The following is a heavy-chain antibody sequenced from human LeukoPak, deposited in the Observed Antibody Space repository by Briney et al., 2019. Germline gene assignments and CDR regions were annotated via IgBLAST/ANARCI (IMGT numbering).Heavy chain of an antibody. Sequence: GGSLRLSCAASGFTFSSYGMHWVRQAPGKGLEWVAFIRYDGSNKYYADSVKGRFTISRDNSKNTLYLQMNSLRAENTAVYYCAKDSRRDYYFDYWGQGTLVTVSS. J-gene: IGHJ4*02. CDR3: AKDSRRDYYFDY. CDR1: GFTFSSYG. D-gene: IGHD3/OR15-3a*01. V-gene: IGHV3-30*02. CDR2: IRYDGSNK.